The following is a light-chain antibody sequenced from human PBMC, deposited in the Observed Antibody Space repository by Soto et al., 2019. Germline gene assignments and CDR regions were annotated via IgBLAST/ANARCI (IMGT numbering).Light chain of an antibody. J-gene: IGLJ1*01. CDR1: SSEVGNNNY. CDR2: DVT. Sequence: QSVLTQPASVSGSPGQSITISCTGTSSEVGNNNYVSWYQHNPGRATKVMICDVTNRPSGVSNRFSGSKSVNTAFLTISWLQAEDEADYYCSSFTGSSYVFGTGTKVTVL. V-gene: IGLV2-14*03. CDR3: SSFTGSSYV.